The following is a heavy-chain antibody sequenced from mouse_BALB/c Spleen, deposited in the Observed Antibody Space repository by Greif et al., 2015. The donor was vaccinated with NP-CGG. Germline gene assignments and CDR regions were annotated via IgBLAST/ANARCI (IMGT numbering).Heavy chain of an antibody. D-gene: IGHD1-1*01. CDR3: ARYDYYGSSLAY. V-gene: IGHV3-8*02. Sequence: EVMLVESGPSLVKPSQTLSLTCSVTGDSITSGYWNWIRKFPGNKLEYMGYISYSGSTYYNPSLKSRISITRDTSKNQYYLQLNSVTTEDTATYYCARYDYYGSSLAYWGQGTLVTVSA. J-gene: IGHJ3*01. CDR2: ISYSGST. CDR1: GDSITSGY.